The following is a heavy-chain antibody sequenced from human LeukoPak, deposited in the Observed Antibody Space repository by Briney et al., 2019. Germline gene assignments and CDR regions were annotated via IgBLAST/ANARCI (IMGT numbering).Heavy chain of an antibody. CDR1: GFTFSSYA. CDR3: ARVGYSSSWHSGSAFDI. J-gene: IGHJ3*02. D-gene: IGHD2-2*01. CDR2: ISIRGGST. V-gene: IGHV3-23*01. Sequence: GGSLRLSCAASGFTFSSYAMSWVRQAPGKGLEWVSGISIRGGSTFYADSVKGRFSISRDNSKNTLYLQMNSLRADDTAVYYCARVGYSSSWHSGSAFDIWGQGTMVTVSS.